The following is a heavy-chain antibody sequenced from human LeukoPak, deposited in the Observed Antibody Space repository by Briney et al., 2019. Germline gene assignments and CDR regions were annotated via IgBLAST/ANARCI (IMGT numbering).Heavy chain of an antibody. D-gene: IGHD3-10*01. CDR1: GFSLSTSGVG. CDR3: GRHYGSGSYYNPIDY. V-gene: IGHV2-5*02. Sequence: SGPTLVNPTQTLTLTCTFSGFSLSTSGVGVGWIRQPPGKALEWLALIYWDDDKRYSPSLKSRLTITKVTSKNQVVLTMTNMDPVDTATYYCGRHYGSGSYYNPIDYWGQGTLVTVSS. CDR2: IYWDDDK. J-gene: IGHJ4*02.